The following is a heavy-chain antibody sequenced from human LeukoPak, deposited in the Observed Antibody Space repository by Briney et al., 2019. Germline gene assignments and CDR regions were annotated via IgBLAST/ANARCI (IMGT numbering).Heavy chain of an antibody. CDR1: GFTFSSYS. Sequence: RGSLRLSCAASGFTFSSYSMNWVRQAPGKGLEWVSSISSSSSYIYYADSVKGRFTISRDNAKNSLYLQMNSLRAEDTAVYYCARDGSSWPNWFDPWGQGTLVTVSS. CDR3: ARDGSSWPNWFDP. D-gene: IGHD6-13*01. J-gene: IGHJ5*02. V-gene: IGHV3-21*01. CDR2: ISSSSSYI.